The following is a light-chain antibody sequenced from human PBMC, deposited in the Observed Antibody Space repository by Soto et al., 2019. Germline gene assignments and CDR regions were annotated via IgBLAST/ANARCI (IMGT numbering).Light chain of an antibody. CDR2: AAS. V-gene: IGKV1-8*01. Sequence: AIRMTQSPSSLSASTGDRVTITCRASQGISSYLAWYQQKPGKAPKLLIYAASTLQSGVPSRFSGSGSGTDFTLTISCLQSEDFATYCCQQYSSYPSRFGGGTKVEIK. CDR1: QGISSY. J-gene: IGKJ4*01. CDR3: QQYSSYPSR.